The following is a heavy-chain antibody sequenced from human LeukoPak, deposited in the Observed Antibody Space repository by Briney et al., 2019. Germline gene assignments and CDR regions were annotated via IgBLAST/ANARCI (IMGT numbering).Heavy chain of an antibody. CDR3: ARDLTSTYNWFDP. V-gene: IGHV4-39*01. CDR2: IYYSGST. J-gene: IGHJ5*02. Sequence: PSETLSLTCTVSGGSISSSSYYWGWIRQPPGKGLEWIGSIYYSGSTYYNPSLKSRATISVGTSKNQFSLKLSSVTAADTAVYYWARDLTSTYNWFDPSGQGTLLTVSS. D-gene: IGHD3-3*01. CDR1: GGSISSSSYY.